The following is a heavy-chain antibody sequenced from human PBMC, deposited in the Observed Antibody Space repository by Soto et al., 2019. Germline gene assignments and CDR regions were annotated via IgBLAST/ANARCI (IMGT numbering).Heavy chain of an antibody. Sequence: VGSLRLSCVASTFTFTDYAMSWVRQAPGEGPEWVSGISGSGGTTYYAESVKGRFSISRDNSKNTLYLHLNNLRVEDTAIYYCATISDRGIAAALDSWGQGTQVTVSS. CDR2: ISGSGGTT. CDR3: ATISDRGIAAALDS. D-gene: IGHD6-13*01. J-gene: IGHJ4*02. CDR1: TFTFTDYA. V-gene: IGHV3-23*01.